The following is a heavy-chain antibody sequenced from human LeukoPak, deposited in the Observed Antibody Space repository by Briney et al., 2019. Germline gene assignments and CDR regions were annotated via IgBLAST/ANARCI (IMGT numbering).Heavy chain of an antibody. CDR1: GYSFISYD. V-gene: IGHV1-8*01. CDR3: AREDIVAINYAFDI. CDR2: MNPKSGNT. J-gene: IGHJ3*02. Sequence: ASVKVSCKASGYSFISYDINWVRQATGQGLEWMGGMNPKSGNTGYAQKFQGRVTMTRDTSISTAYMELSRLRSDDTAVYYCAREDIVAINYAFDIWGQGTMVTVSS. D-gene: IGHD5-12*01.